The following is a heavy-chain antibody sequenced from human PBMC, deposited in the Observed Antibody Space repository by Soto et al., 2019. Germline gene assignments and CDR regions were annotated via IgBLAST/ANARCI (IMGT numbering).Heavy chain of an antibody. Sequence: ESGGGVVQPGRSLRLSCAASGFTFSSYVIHWVRQAPGKGLEWVAVISYDGSNKYYADSVKGRFTISKDNSKNTLYLQMNSLRAEDTAVYYCARDRDGYNYYYVMDVWGQGTTVTVSS. V-gene: IGHV3-30-3*01. D-gene: IGHD5-12*01. CDR2: ISYDGSNK. CDR1: GFTFSSYV. J-gene: IGHJ6*02. CDR3: ARDRDGYNYYYVMDV.